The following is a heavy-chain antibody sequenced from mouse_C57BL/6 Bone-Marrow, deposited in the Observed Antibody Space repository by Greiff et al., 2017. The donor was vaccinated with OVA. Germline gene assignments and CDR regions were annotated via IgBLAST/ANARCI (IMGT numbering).Heavy chain of an antibody. CDR1: GYTFTSYG. CDR2: IYPRSGNT. J-gene: IGHJ3*01. CDR3: ARLSYNGFAY. Sequence: VQLQESGAELARPGASVKLSCKASGYTFTSYGISWVKQRTGQGLEWIGEIYPRSGNTYYNEKFKGKATLTADKSSSTAYMELRSLTSEDSAVYVCARLSYNGFAYWGQGTLVTVSA. D-gene: IGHD2-12*01. V-gene: IGHV1-81*01.